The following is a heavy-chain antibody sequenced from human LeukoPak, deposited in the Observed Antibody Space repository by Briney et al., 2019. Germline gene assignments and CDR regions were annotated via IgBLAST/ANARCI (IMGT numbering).Heavy chain of an antibody. V-gene: IGHV1-8*01. D-gene: IGHD3-9*01. CDR3: ARARGVLTGYDWFDP. CDR2: MNPNSGNT. J-gene: IGHJ5*02. Sequence: GASVKVSCKASGYTFTSYDINWVRQATGQGLEWMGWMNPNSGNTGYAQKFQGRVTMTRNTSISTAYMELSSLRSEDTAVYYCARARGVLTGYDWFDPWGQGTLVTVSS. CDR1: GYTFTSYD.